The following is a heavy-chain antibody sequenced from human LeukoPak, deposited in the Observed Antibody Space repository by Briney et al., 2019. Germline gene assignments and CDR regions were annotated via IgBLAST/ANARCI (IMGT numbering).Heavy chain of an antibody. CDR2: IYYSGST. D-gene: IGHD2/OR15-2a*01. J-gene: IGHJ6*02. CDR1: GGSISSYY. V-gene: IGHV4-59*01. CDR3: ARAIYGPGGMDV. Sequence: KPSETLSLTCTVSGGSISSYYWSWIRQPPGKGLEWIGYIYYSGSTNYNPSLKSRVTISVDTSKNQFSLKLSSVTAADTAVYYCARAIYGPGGMDVWGQGTTVTVSS.